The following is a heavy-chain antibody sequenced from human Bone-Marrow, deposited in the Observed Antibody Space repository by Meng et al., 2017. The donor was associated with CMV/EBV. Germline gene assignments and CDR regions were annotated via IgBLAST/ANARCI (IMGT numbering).Heavy chain of an antibody. CDR1: GFTFTSSA. Sequence: SVKVSCKASGFTFTSSAVQWVRQARGQRLEWIGWIVVDSGNTNYAQKFQERVTITRDMSTSTAYMELSSLRSEDTAVYYCAAGDNSSGAVRWSAFDIWGQGTMVTVSS. D-gene: IGHD6-19*01. J-gene: IGHJ3*02. V-gene: IGHV1-58*01. CDR2: IVVDSGNT. CDR3: AAGDNSSGAVRWSAFDI.